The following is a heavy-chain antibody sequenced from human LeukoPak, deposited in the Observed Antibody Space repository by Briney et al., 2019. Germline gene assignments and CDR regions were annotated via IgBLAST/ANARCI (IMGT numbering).Heavy chain of an antibody. CDR2: VYYSGST. CDR3: ARIHRYCSGGACYVLDN. D-gene: IGHD2-15*01. V-gene: IGHV4-59*01. J-gene: IGHJ4*02. Sequence: SETLSLTCTVSGGSITNYYWSWIRQPPGRGLEWIGYVYYSGSTNYNPSFKSRITISVDTSRNQFSLQLSSVTAADTAVYYCARIHRYCSGGACYVLDNWGQGTLVAVSS. CDR1: GGSITNYY.